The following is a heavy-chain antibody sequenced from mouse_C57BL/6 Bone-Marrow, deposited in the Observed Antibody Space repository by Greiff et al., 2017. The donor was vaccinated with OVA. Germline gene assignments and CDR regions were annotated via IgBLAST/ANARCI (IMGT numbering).Heavy chain of an antibody. D-gene: IGHD3-2*02. J-gene: IGHJ3*01. CDR3: ASPTAQAFAY. Sequence: VKLQESGAELVKPGASVKISCKASGYAFSSYWMNWVKQRPGKGLEWIGQIYPGDGDTNYNGKFKGKATLTADKSSSTAYMQLSSLTSEDSAVYFCASPTAQAFAYWGQGTLVTVSA. V-gene: IGHV1-80*01. CDR1: GYAFSSYW. CDR2: IYPGDGDT.